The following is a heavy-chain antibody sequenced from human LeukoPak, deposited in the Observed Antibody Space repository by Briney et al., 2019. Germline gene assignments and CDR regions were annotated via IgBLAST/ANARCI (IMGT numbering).Heavy chain of an antibody. D-gene: IGHD5-24*01. CDR3: AKDDAWLQYGN. CDR2: ISPNGVIT. Sequence: GGSLRLSCAASGFTFSSYAMSWVRQAPGKWLEWVSGISPNGVITYYADSVKGRFTIARDNSKGTVYLQMNSLRPEDTAVYYCAKDDAWLQYGNWGRGTLVTVSS. V-gene: IGHV3-23*01. J-gene: IGHJ4*02. CDR1: GFTFSSYA.